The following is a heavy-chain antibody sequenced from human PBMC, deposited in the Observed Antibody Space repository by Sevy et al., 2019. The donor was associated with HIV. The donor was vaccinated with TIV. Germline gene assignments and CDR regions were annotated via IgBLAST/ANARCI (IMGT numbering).Heavy chain of an antibody. CDR2: IWFDGSNE. CDR1: GFTFGTYG. V-gene: IGHV3-33*08. D-gene: IGHD3-3*02. Sequence: GGSLRLSCAASGFTFGTYGMYWVRQTPGKGLEWVANIWFDGSNEDYAVSVKGRFIISRDNSKNTLFLQMNSLRAEDTAVYYCAREHFARSLDYWGQGTLVTVS. J-gene: IGHJ4*02. CDR3: AREHFARSLDY.